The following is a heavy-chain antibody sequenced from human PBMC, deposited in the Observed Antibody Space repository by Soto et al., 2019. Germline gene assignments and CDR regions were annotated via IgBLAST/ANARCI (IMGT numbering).Heavy chain of an antibody. J-gene: IGHJ4*02. D-gene: IGHD4-17*01. CDR1: GFTFSSYA. CDR3: ARDQEGVTTPRYFDY. V-gene: IGHV3-30-3*01. Sequence: QVQLVESGGGVVQPGRSLRLSCAASGFTFSSYAMHWVRQAPGKGLEWVAVISYDGSNKYYADSVKGRFTISRDNTKNTLNLQMNSLSAEDTTVYYCARDQEGVTTPRYFDYWGQGTLLTVSS. CDR2: ISYDGSNK.